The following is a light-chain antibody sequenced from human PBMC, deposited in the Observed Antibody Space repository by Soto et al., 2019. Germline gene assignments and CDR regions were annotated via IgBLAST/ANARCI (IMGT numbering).Light chain of an antibody. V-gene: IGKV1-5*03. Sequence: DIQMTQSPSTLSGSVGDRVTITCRASQTISSWLAWYQQKPGKAPKLLIYKASTLKSGVPSRFSGSGSGTEFTLTISSLQSEDFAVYYCQHYNNWIASFGGGTKVDIK. CDR3: QHYNNWIAS. J-gene: IGKJ4*01. CDR1: QTISSW. CDR2: KAS.